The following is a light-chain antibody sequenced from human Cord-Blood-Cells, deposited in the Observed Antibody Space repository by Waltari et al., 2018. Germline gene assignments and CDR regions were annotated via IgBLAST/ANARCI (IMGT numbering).Light chain of an antibody. CDR1: QSVLYSSNNKNY. V-gene: IGKV4-1*01. J-gene: IGKJ3*01. CDR3: QQYYSTPFT. CDR2: WAS. Sequence: DIVMTHAPYSLAVYLGEMATINCKSSQSVLYSSNNKNYLAWYQQKPGQPPKLLIYWASTRESGVPDRFSGSGSGTDFTLTISSLQAEDVAVYYCQQYYSTPFTFGPGTKVDIK.